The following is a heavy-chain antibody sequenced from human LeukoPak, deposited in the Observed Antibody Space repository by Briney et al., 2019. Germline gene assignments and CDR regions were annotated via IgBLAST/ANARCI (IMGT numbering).Heavy chain of an antibody. Sequence: PGGSLRLSCAASGFTFPTYHMVWVRQSPGKGLEWLAYINSGSDIIYYADSVKGRFTISRDNAKNSPYLEMISLRAEDTAVYFCARGRGYCSRTTCWYFDYWGQGTLVTVSS. CDR3: ARGRGYCSRTTCWYFDY. CDR1: GFTFPTYH. V-gene: IGHV3-48*01. J-gene: IGHJ4*02. CDR2: INSGSDII. D-gene: IGHD2-2*01.